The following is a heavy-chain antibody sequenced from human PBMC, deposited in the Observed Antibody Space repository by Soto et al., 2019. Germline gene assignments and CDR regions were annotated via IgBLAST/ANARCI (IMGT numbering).Heavy chain of an antibody. V-gene: IGHV5-51*01. Sequence: PGESLKISCKGSGYSFTSYWIGWVRQMPGKGLEWMGIIYPGDSDTRYSPSFQGQVTISADKSISTAYLQWSSLKASDTAMYYCARRYYDFWSGYHYYWFDPWGQGTLVIVSS. J-gene: IGHJ5*02. D-gene: IGHD3-3*01. CDR2: IYPGDSDT. CDR3: ARRYYDFWSGYHYYWFDP. CDR1: GYSFTSYW.